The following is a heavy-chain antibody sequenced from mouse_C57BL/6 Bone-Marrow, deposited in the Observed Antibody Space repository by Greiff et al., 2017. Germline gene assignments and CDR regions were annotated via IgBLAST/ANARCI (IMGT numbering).Heavy chain of an antibody. D-gene: IGHD3-2*02. J-gene: IGHJ4*01. V-gene: IGHV1-64*01. Sequence: QVQLKQPGAELVKPGASVKLSCKASGYTFTSYWMHWVKQRPGQGLEWIGMIHPNSGSTNYNEKFKGKATLTVDKSSSTAYMQLSSLTSEDSAVYYCARDSSGYNYAMDYWGQGTSVTVSS. CDR3: ARDSSGYNYAMDY. CDR1: GYTFTSYW. CDR2: IHPNSGST.